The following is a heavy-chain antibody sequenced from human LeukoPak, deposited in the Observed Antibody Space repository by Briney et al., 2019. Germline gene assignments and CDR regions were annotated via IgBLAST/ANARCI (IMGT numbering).Heavy chain of an antibody. CDR2: IYSGGST. D-gene: IGHD2-21*02. J-gene: IGHJ4*02. CDR3: ARERWGVYCGGDCYSS. Sequence: PGGSLRLSCAAPGFTVSSNYMSWVRQAPGKGLEWVSVIYSGGSTYYADSVKGRFTISRDNSKNTLYLQMNSLRAEDTAVYYCARERWGVYCGGDCYSSWGQGTLVTVSS. V-gene: IGHV3-66*01. CDR1: GFTVSSNY.